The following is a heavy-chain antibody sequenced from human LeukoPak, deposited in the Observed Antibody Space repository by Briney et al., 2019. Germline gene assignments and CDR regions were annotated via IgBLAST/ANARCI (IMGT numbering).Heavy chain of an antibody. CDR1: GFTFGDYA. CDR2: IRSKAYGGTT. D-gene: IGHD6-13*01. Sequence: GGSLRLSCTASGFTFGDYAMSWVRQAPGKGLEWVGFIRSKAYGGTTEYAASVKGRFTISRDDSKSIAYLQMNSLRAEDTAVYYCARGRRYSSSCFDYWGQGTLVTVSS. CDR3: ARGRRYSSSCFDY. J-gene: IGHJ4*02. V-gene: IGHV3-49*04.